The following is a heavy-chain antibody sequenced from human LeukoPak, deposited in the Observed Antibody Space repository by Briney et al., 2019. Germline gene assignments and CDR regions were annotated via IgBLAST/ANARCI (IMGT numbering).Heavy chain of an antibody. Sequence: GGSLRLSCAASGFTFSSYSMNWVRQAPGKGLEWVSYISSGSSTMYYADSVEGRFTISRDNAKNSLYLQVNSLRDEDTAVYYCANDYSNDYWGQGTLVTVST. CDR2: ISSGSSTM. CDR1: GFTFSSYS. J-gene: IGHJ4*02. D-gene: IGHD4-11*01. V-gene: IGHV3-48*02. CDR3: ANDYSNDY.